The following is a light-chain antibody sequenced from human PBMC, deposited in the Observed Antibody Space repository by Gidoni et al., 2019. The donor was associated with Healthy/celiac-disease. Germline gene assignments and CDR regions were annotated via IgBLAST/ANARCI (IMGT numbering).Light chain of an antibody. CDR2: SNN. CDR3: AAWDDSLHAVV. Sequence: QPVLTPPPSASGTPGQRVTIPCSGSSSNIGSNTVNWYQQLPGTAPKLLIYSNNQRPSGVPDRFSGSKSGTSASLAISGLQSEDEADYYCAAWDDSLHAVVFGGGTKLTV. V-gene: IGLV1-44*01. J-gene: IGLJ2*01. CDR1: SSNIGSNT.